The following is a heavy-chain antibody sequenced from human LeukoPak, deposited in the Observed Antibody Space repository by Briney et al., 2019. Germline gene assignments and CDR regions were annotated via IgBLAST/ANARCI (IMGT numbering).Heavy chain of an antibody. CDR3: TSMRGRVGYCSSTSCHPGYYYYMDV. CDR1: GFTFGDYA. V-gene: IGHV3-49*04. Sequence: GRSLRLSCTASGFTFGDYAMSWVRQAPGKGLEWVGFIRCNAYGGTTEYAASVKGRFTISRDDSKSIAYLQMNSLKTEDTAVYYCTSMRGRVGYCSSTSCHPGYYYYMDVWGKGTTVTVSS. CDR2: IRCNAYGGTT. J-gene: IGHJ6*03. D-gene: IGHD2-2*01.